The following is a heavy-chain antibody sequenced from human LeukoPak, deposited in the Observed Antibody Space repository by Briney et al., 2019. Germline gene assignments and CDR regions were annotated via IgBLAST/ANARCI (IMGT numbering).Heavy chain of an antibody. CDR1: GFTFSSYG. J-gene: IGHJ4*02. CDR3: AKDPTTVVTPGYFDY. D-gene: IGHD4-23*01. Sequence: HPGRSLRLSCAASGFTFSSYGMHWVRQAPGKGLEWVAVIWYDGSNKYYADSVKGRFTISRDNSKNTLYLQMNSLRAEDTAVYYCAKDPTTVVTPGYFDYWGQGTLVTVSS. CDR2: IWYDGSNK. V-gene: IGHV3-30*18.